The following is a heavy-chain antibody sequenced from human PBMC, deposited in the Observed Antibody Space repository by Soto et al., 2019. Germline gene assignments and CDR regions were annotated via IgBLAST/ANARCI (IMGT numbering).Heavy chain of an antibody. CDR2: IYHSGST. Sequence: NPSETLSLTCAVSGGSISSSNWWSWVRQPPGKGLEWIGEIYHSGSTNYNPSLKSRVTISVDKSKNQFSLKLSSVTAADTAVYYCARDWSWNYEGCSGGSCYPDAFDIWGQGTMVTVSS. J-gene: IGHJ3*02. D-gene: IGHD2-15*01. CDR1: GGSISSSNW. V-gene: IGHV4-4*02. CDR3: ARDWSWNYEGCSGGSCYPDAFDI.